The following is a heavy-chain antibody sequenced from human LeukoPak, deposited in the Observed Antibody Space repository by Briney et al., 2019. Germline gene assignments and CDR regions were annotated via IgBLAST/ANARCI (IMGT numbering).Heavy chain of an antibody. CDR1: GYTFSDYY. CDR3: ARDHIGYSYGRNWFDP. V-gene: IGHV1-2*02. J-gene: IGHJ5*02. D-gene: IGHD5-18*01. Sequence: ASVKVSCKASGYTFSDYYMHWVRQAPGQGLEWMGWINPNSGGTNYAQKFQGRVTMTRDTSISTAYMELSRLRSDDTAVYYCARDHIGYSYGRNWFDPWGQGTLVTVSS. CDR2: INPNSGGT.